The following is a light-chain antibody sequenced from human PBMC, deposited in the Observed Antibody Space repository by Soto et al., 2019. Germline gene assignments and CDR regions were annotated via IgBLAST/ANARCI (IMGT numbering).Light chain of an antibody. Sequence: QSVLTQPASVSGSPGQSITISCSGTRSDIGRYNYVAWYQQFPGTTHKILIYGVSNRPSGVSSRFSGSKSGNTASLTISGLQAEDEADYDCISYTGSSTSYVFGSGTKVTVL. CDR3: ISYTGSSTSYV. J-gene: IGLJ1*01. V-gene: IGLV2-14*01. CDR2: GVS. CDR1: RSDIGRYNY.